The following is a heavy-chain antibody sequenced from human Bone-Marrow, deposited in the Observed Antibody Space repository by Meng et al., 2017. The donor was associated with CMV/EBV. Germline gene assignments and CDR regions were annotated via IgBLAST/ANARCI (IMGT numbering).Heavy chain of an antibody. Sequence: ASVKVSCKASGYTFTSYDINWVRQATGQGLEWMGWMNPNSGNTGYAQKFQGRVTMTRNTSISTAYMELSSLRSEDTAVYYCARVCRYPKKNGSGSYYIDYWGQGTLVTVSS. CDR3: ARVCRYPKKNGSGSYYIDY. D-gene: IGHD3-10*01. V-gene: IGHV1-8*01. J-gene: IGHJ4*02. CDR2: MNPNSGNT. CDR1: GYTFTSYD.